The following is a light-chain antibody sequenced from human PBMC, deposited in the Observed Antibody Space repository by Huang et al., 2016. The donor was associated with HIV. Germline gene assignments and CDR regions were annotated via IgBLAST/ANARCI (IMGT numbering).Light chain of an antibody. CDR3: QQYYTSPRVT. V-gene: IGKV1-39*01. CDR2: ATS. Sequence: DIRMTQSPSSLSASVGDRVTINCRTSQHISTSLSWFQQKPGKAPKLLIYATSTLEIGVPTRFSGSGSGTDFALTITDLQPEDFATYSCQQYYTSPRVTFGPGTKVAI. J-gene: IGKJ3*01. CDR1: QHISTS.